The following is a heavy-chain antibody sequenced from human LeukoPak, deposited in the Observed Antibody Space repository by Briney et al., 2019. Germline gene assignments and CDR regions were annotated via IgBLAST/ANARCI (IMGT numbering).Heavy chain of an antibody. V-gene: IGHV4-34*01. J-gene: IGHJ5*02. CDR3: ARGTELGNWFDP. CDR2: INHSGST. D-gene: IGHD7-27*01. Sequence: SETLSLTCAVYGGSSSGYYWSWIRQPPGKGLEWIGEINHSGSTNYNPSLKSRATISVDTSKNQFSLKLSSMTAADTAVYYCARGTELGNWFDPWGQGTLVTVSS. CDR1: GGSSSGYY.